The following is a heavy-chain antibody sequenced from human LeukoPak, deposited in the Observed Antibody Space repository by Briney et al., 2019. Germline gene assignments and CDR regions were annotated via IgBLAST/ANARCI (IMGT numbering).Heavy chain of an antibody. V-gene: IGHV1-69*05. CDR2: IIPIFGTA. CDR3: ARLTGSGTHAFDI. D-gene: IGHD3-10*01. J-gene: IGHJ3*02. Sequence: SVKVSCKASGGTFSSYAISWVRQAPGQGLEWMGGIIPIFGTANYAQKFQGRVTITTDESTSTAYMELSSLRSEDTAAYYCARLTGSGTHAFDIWGQGTMVTVSS. CDR1: GGTFSSYA.